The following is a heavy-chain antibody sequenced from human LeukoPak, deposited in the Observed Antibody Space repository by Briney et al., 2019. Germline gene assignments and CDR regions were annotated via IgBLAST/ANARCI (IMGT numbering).Heavy chain of an antibody. Sequence: PGGSLRLSCAASGFTVSSNYMSWVRQAPGKGLEWVSVIYSGGSTYYADSVKGRFTISRDNSKNTLYLQMNSLRAEDTAVYYCAREYGDRSVYLDYWGQGTLVTVSS. CDR2: IYSGGST. CDR3: AREYGDRSVYLDY. D-gene: IGHD4-17*01. CDR1: GFTVSSNY. V-gene: IGHV3-66*01. J-gene: IGHJ4*02.